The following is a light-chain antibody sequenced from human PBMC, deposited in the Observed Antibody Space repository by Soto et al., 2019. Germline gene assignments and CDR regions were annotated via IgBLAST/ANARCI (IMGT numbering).Light chain of an antibody. CDR3: QSYDSSLSGWV. V-gene: IGLV1-40*01. CDR2: GNS. CDR1: SSNIGAGYD. Sequence: QSVLTQPPSVSGAPGQXVTISCTGSSSNIGAGYDVHWYQQLPGTAPKLLIYGNSNRPSGVPDRFSGSKSGTSASLAITGLQAETEADYYCQSYDSSLSGWVFGGGTKLTVL. J-gene: IGLJ3*02.